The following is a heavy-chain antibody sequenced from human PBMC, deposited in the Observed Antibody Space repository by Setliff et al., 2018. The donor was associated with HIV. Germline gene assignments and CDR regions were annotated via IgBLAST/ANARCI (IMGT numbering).Heavy chain of an antibody. Sequence: PSETLSLTCTVSGGSIISSSYYWGWIRQPPGMEPVWFGCLYYRGTTYSNPSLKSRVTISTGTSNNQFSLTLSSVTDADTAVYYCARWELYYYYMDVWGKGTTVTVSS. CDR2: LYYRGTT. D-gene: IGHD1-26*01. J-gene: IGHJ6*03. V-gene: IGHV4-39*01. CDR1: GGSIISSSYY. CDR3: ARWELYYYYMDV.